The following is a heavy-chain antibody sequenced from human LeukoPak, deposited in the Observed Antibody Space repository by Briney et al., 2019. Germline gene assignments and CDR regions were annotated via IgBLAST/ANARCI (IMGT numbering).Heavy chain of an antibody. D-gene: IGHD6-13*01. V-gene: IGHV1-46*03. CDR1: GYTFTSYY. CDR3: ARDENSSSWEGVLDY. J-gene: IGHJ4*02. CDR2: INPSGGST. Sequence: ASVKVSCKASGYTFTSYYMHWLRQAPGQGLEWVGIINPSGGSTSYAQKFQGKVTMTRDTSTSTVYMELSSLRSEDTAVYYCARDENSSSWEGVLDYWGQGTLVTVSS.